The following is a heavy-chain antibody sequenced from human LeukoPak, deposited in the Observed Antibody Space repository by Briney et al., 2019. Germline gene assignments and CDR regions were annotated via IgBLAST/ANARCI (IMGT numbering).Heavy chain of an antibody. V-gene: IGHV4-34*01. D-gene: IGHD3-3*01. J-gene: IGHJ4*02. CDR1: GGSFSGYY. Sequence: SETLSLTCAVYGGSFSGYYWSWIRQPPGKGLEWIGEINHSGSTNYNPSLKSRVTISVDTSKNQFSLKLSSVTAADTAVYYCARSMDDFWSGYYPWGQGTLVTVPS. CDR2: INHSGST. CDR3: ARSMDDFWSGYYP.